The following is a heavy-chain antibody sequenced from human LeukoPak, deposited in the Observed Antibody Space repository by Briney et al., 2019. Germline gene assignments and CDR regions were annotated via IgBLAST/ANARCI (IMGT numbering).Heavy chain of an antibody. D-gene: IGHD3-22*01. CDR2: IVVGSGNT. Sequence: GTSVKVSCKASGFTFTSSAMQWVRQARGQRLEWIGWIVVGSGNTNYAQKFQERVTITRDMSTSTAYMELNSLRSEDTAVYYCAADLNYYDSSGSGDYWGQGTLVTVSS. CDR3: AADLNYYDSSGSGDY. V-gene: IGHV1-58*02. J-gene: IGHJ4*02. CDR1: GFTFTSSA.